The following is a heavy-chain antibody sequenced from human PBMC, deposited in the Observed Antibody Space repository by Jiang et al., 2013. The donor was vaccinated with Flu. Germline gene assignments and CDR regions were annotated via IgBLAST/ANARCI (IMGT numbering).Heavy chain of an antibody. Sequence: KASGYTFTSYDINWVRQATGQGLEWMGWMNPNSGNTGYAQKFQGRVTMTRNTSISTAYMELSSLRSEDTAVYYCARGGSGYNKGLSDYWGQGTLVTVSS. CDR2: MNPNSGNT. J-gene: IGHJ4*02. D-gene: IGHD5-24*01. V-gene: IGHV1-8*01. CDR3: ARGGSGYNKGLSDY. CDR1: GYTFTSYD.